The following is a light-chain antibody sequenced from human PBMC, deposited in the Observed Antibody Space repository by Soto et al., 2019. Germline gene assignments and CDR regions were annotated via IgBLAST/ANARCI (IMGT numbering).Light chain of an antibody. Sequence: QSALTQPASVSGSPGQSITISCTGTSSDVGGYNYVSWYQQHPGKAPKLMIYDVSNWPSGVSNRFSGSKSGNTASLTISGLQAEDEADYYCSSYTSSSISGVFGTGTKVTVL. CDR2: DVS. J-gene: IGLJ1*01. V-gene: IGLV2-14*01. CDR3: SSYTSSSISGV. CDR1: SSDVGGYNY.